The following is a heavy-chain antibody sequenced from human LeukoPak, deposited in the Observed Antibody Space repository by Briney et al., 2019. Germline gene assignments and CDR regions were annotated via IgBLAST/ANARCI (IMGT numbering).Heavy chain of an antibody. CDR2: IYYSGST. CDR1: GGSISSGGYY. V-gene: IGHV4-31*03. D-gene: IGHD3-3*01. J-gene: IGHJ4*02. CDR3: AGTYKTYYDFWSGYYTRSFVPYFDY. Sequence: PSETLSLTCTVSGGSISSGGYYWSWIRQHPGKGLEWIGYIYYSGSTYYNPSLKSRVTISVDTSKNQFSLKLSSVTAADTAVYYCAGTYKTYYDFWSGYYTRSFVPYFDYWGQGTLVTGSS.